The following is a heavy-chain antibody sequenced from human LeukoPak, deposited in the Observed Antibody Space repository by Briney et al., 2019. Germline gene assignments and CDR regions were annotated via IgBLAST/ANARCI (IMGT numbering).Heavy chain of an antibody. D-gene: IGHD5-18*01. J-gene: IGHJ5*02. Sequence: GGSLRPSCAASGFTFSSYAMSWVRQAPGKGLEGVSVISGSGGNTYYANSVKGRFTISRDNSKNTLYLQMNSLRVEDTAVYYCAKGGYGLNRFDPWGQGTLVTVSS. V-gene: IGHV3-23*01. CDR1: GFTFSSYA. CDR2: ISGSGGNT. CDR3: AKGGYGLNRFDP.